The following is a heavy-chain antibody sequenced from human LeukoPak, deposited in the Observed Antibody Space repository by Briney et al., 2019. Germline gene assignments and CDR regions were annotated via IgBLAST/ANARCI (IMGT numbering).Heavy chain of an antibody. D-gene: IGHD2-15*01. V-gene: IGHV3-7*05. CDR1: GFTFRSYW. J-gene: IGHJ4*02. CDR3: ARDRTLAAILN. Sequence: GGSLILSCAASGFTFRSYWMSWVRQAPGKGLEWVANINQDGSEKYYVDSVKGRFTISRDNTKNSLYLQMKSLRGEDTAVYYCARDRTLAAILNWARGTLVTVSS. CDR2: INQDGSEK.